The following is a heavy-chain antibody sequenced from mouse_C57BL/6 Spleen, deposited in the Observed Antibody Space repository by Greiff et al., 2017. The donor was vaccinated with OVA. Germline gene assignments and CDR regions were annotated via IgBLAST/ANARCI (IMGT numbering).Heavy chain of an antibody. D-gene: IGHD1-1*01. CDR1: GYTFTSYW. CDR2: IDPNSGGT. CDR3: AREYGSSYGYAMDY. V-gene: IGHV1-72*01. Sequence: QVHVKQPGAELVKPGASVKLSCKASGYTFTSYWMHWVKQRPGRGLEWIGRIDPNSGGTKYNEKFKSKATLTVDKPSSTAYMQLSSLTSEDSAVYYCAREYGSSYGYAMDYWGQGTSVTVSS. J-gene: IGHJ4*01.